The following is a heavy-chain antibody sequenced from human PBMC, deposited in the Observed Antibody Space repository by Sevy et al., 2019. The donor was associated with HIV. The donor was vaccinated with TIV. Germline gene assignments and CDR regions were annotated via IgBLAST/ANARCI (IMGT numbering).Heavy chain of an antibody. D-gene: IGHD3-22*01. CDR3: ARARRDYDSSGYYGDNWFDP. Sequence: ASVKVSCKASGYTFTGYYMHWVRQAPGQGLEWMGWITPNSGGTNYAQKFQGRVTMTRDTSISTAYMELSRLRSDDTAVSYCARARRDYDSSGYYGDNWFDPWGQGTLVTVSS. V-gene: IGHV1-2*02. J-gene: IGHJ5*02. CDR1: GYTFTGYY. CDR2: ITPNSGGT.